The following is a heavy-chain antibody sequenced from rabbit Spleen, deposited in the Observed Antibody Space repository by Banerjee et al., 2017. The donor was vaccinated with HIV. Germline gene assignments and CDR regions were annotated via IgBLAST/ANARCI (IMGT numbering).Heavy chain of an antibody. V-gene: IGHV1S45*01. CDR1: GFSFSTNYV. CDR3: ASSYDYSGFNNGLNL. Sequence: QEQLEESGGDLVKPGASLTLTCTASGFSFSTNYVMCWVRQAPGKGLEWIACIYGGNTYYASWVNGRFTISKTSSTVDLKMTSLTAADTATYFCASSYDYSGFNNGLNLWGPGTLVTVS. CDR2: IYGGNT. J-gene: IGHJ4*01. D-gene: IGHD6-1*01.